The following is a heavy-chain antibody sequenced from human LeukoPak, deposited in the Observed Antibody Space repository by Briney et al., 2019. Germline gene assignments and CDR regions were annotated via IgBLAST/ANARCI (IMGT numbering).Heavy chain of an antibody. Sequence: ASVKVSCKLSGYTLTELSMHWVPQAPGKGLEWMGGFDTEDGETIYAQKFQGRVTMTEDTSTDTAYMELSSLRSEDTAVYYCGVGSSSWYYLDYWGQGTLVTVSS. D-gene: IGHD6-13*01. CDR2: FDTEDGET. V-gene: IGHV1-24*01. CDR3: GVGSSSWYYLDY. J-gene: IGHJ4*02. CDR1: GYTLTELS.